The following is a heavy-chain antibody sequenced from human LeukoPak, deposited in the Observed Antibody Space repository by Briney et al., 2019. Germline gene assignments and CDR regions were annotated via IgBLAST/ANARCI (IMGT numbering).Heavy chain of an antibody. J-gene: IGHJ3*02. CDR2: IYYSGST. V-gene: IGHV4-31*03. CDR1: GGSISSGGYY. CDR3: ARLGYYDSSGYYLSVGAFDI. D-gene: IGHD3-22*01. Sequence: SETLSLTCTVSGGSISSGGYYWSWIRQHPGKGLEWIGYIYYSGSTYYNPSLKSRVTISVDTSKNQFSLKLSSVTAADTAVYYCARLGYYDSSGYYLSVGAFDIWGQGTMVTVSS.